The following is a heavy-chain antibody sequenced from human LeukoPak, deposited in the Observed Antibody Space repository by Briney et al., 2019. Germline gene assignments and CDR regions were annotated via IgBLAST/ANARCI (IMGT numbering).Heavy chain of an antibody. J-gene: IGHJ4*02. CDR3: SRSSAAAGAVGY. D-gene: IGHD6-13*01. CDR1: GDSFTGHY. Sequence: ASVKVSCKASGDSFTGHYIHWVRQAPGQGLEWMGCINPNTGGTNYAQKFQGRVTMTSDTSTTTAYMGLSSLSSDDTAVYFCSRSSAAAGAVGYWGQGTQVTVSS. V-gene: IGHV1-2*02. CDR2: INPNTGGT.